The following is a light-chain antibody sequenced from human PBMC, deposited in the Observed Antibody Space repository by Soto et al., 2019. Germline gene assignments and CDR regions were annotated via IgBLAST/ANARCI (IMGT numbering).Light chain of an antibody. CDR1: QSISSY. J-gene: IGKJ3*01. CDR3: QQSYSTKVA. Sequence: DIPMTQSPSSLSASVGDRVTITCRASQSISSYLNWYQQKPGKAPKLLIYAASSLQSGVPSRFSGSGSGTDFTLTISSLQPEDFATYYCQQSYSTKVAFGPGTKVDIK. CDR2: AAS. V-gene: IGKV1-39*01.